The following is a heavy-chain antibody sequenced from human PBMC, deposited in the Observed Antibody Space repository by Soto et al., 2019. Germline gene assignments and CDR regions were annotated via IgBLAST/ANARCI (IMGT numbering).Heavy chain of an antibody. CDR2: IYYSGST. CDR1: GGSISSYY. J-gene: IGHJ4*02. CDR3: ARDPKDPDGDYYYFDY. V-gene: IGHV4-59*01. D-gene: IGHD4-17*01. Sequence: QVQLQESGPGLVKPSETLSLTCTVSGGSISSYYWSWIRQPPGKGLEWIGYIYYSGSTNYNPSLKSRVTISVDTSKNQFSLKLSSVTAADTAVYYCARDPKDPDGDYYYFDYWGQGTLVTVSS.